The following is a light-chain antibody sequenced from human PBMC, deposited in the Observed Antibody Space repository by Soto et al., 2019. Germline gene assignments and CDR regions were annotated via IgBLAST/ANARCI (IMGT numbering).Light chain of an antibody. CDR2: TNT. V-gene: IGLV1-40*01. CDR1: SSNIGANYD. CDR3: QSYDSSLSGYV. Sequence: QSVLTQPPSVSGAPGQRVTISCTRSSSNIGANYDVHWYQHLPGTAPKLLIYTNTNRPSGVPDRFSGSKSGTSASLAITGLQAEDEADYYCQSYDSSLSGYVVGTGTKVTVL. J-gene: IGLJ1*01.